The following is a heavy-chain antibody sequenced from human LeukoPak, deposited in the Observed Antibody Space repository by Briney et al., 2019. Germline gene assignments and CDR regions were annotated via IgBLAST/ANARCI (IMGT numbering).Heavy chain of an antibody. CDR2: INPNSGGT. Sequence: VKVSCKASGYTFTGYYMHWVRQAPGQGLEWMGWINPNSGGTNYAQKFQGRVTMTRDTSISTAYMELSRLRSDDTAVYYCARDLFPLYYYDSSGSLGDYWGQGTLVTVSS. CDR1: GYTFTGYY. J-gene: IGHJ4*02. CDR3: ARDLFPLYYYDSSGSLGDY. D-gene: IGHD3-22*01. V-gene: IGHV1-2*02.